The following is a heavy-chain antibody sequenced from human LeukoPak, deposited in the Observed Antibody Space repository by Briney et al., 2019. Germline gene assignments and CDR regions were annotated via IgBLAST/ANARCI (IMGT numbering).Heavy chain of an antibody. J-gene: IGHJ5*02. CDR2: ISAYNGNT. D-gene: IGHD3-9*01. CDR1: GYTFTSYG. CDR3: ARDPSILTGYYRSRRFDP. Sequence: ASVKVSCKASGYTFTSYGISWVRQAPGQGLEWMGWISAYNGNTNYAQKLQGRVTMTTDTSTSTAYMELRSLRSDDTAVYYCARDPSILTGYYRSRRFDPWGQGTLVTVSS. V-gene: IGHV1-18*01.